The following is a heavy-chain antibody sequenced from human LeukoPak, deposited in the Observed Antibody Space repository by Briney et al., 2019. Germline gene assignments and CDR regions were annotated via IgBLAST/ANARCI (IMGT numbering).Heavy chain of an antibody. Sequence: GGSLRLSCAASGFTFSSYAMSWVRQAPGKGLEWVSAISGSGGSTYYADSVKGRFTISRDNSKNTLYLQMNSLRAEDTAVYYCAKGASSTMTHPSPFDPWGQATLVTVSS. V-gene: IGHV3-23*01. CDR2: ISGSGGST. CDR1: GFTFSSYA. D-gene: IGHD3-22*01. CDR3: AKGASSTMTHPSPFDP. J-gene: IGHJ5*02.